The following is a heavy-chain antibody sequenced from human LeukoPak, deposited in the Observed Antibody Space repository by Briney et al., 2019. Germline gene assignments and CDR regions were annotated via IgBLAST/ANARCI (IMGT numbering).Heavy chain of an antibody. CDR2: ISTSGDST. Sequence: GGSLTLSSAASRFTFNSYAMSWLPPAPGKGLEGGTSISTSGDSTYYADSVKGRFTISRDNSKSTLYVQMNSLRVEDTAVYYCVKGDSSGNWFDHWGQGTRVTVSS. CDR1: RFTFNSYA. CDR3: VKGDSSGNWFDH. J-gene: IGHJ5*02. V-gene: IGHV3-23*01. D-gene: IGHD3-10*01.